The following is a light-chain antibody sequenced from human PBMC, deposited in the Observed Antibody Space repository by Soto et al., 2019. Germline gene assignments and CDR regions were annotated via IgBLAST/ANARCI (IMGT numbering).Light chain of an antibody. J-gene: IGKJ2*01. CDR3: QQGST. CDR2: GAS. CDR1: QSVSSSY. Sequence: EIVLTQSPGTLSLSPGERATLSCRASQSVSSSYLAWYQQKPGQAPRLLIYGASSRATGIPDRFIGSGSGTDFTLTIRRLESEDFAVYYCQQGSTFGQGTKLEIK. V-gene: IGKV3-20*01.